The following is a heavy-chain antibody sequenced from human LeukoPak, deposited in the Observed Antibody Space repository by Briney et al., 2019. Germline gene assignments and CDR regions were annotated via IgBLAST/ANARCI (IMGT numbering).Heavy chain of an antibody. Sequence: SETLSLTCTVSGDSVRSYFWSWIPQPPGKGLECIGCIYYTGRTNYSPSLKSRATISVDTSTNQFSLQLSSVTAADTALYYCARGSTYNWNLFDRWGQGSLVTVSS. CDR2: IYYTGRT. V-gene: IGHV4-59*02. CDR1: GDSVRSYF. J-gene: IGHJ4*02. CDR3: ARGSTYNWNLFDR. D-gene: IGHD1-20*01.